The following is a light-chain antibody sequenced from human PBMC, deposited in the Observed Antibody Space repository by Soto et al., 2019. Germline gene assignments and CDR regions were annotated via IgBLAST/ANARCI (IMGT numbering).Light chain of an antibody. CDR2: DAS. CDR1: QNVSTY. J-gene: IGKJ3*01. Sequence: EIVLTQSPATLSLSPGERVTLSCRASQNVSTYLAWYQQKPGQAPRLLIYDASDRATGIPARFSGSGSGTDFTLTISGPEPEDSAVYYCQQRTNWLTFGLGTKVDIK. V-gene: IGKV3-11*01. CDR3: QQRTNWLT.